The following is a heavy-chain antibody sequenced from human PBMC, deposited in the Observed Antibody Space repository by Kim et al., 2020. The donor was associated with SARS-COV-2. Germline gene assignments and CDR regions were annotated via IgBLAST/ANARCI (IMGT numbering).Heavy chain of an antibody. V-gene: IGHV1-69*13. CDR2: IIPIFGTA. CDR3: ARPKRGGGATIPFDI. CDR1: GGTFSSYA. J-gene: IGHJ3*02. Sequence: SVKVSCKASGGTFSSYAISWVRQAPGQGLEWMGGIIPIFGTANYAQKFQGRVTITADESTSTAYMELSSLRSEDTAVYYCARPKRGGGATIPFDIWGQGTMVTVSS. D-gene: IGHD1-26*01.